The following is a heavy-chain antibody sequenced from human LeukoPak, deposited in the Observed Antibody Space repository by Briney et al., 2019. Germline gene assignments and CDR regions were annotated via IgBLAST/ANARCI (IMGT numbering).Heavy chain of an antibody. J-gene: IGHJ4*02. D-gene: IGHD2-2*01. CDR2: IKSKTDGGTT. V-gene: IGHV3-15*01. CDR1: GFTFSNAW. Sequence: GGSLRLSCAASGFTFSNAWMSWVRQAPGKGLEWVGRIKSKTDGGTTDYAAPVKGRFTISRDDSKNTLYLQMNSLKTEDTAVYYCTTDIVVVPAAIDFDYWGQGTLVTVSS. CDR3: TTDIVVVPAAIDFDY.